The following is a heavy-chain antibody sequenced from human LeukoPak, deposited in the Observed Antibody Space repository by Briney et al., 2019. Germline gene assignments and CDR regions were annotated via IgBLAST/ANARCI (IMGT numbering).Heavy chain of an antibody. D-gene: IGHD4-23*01. Sequence: ASVKVSCKASGYTFTDYYMHWVRQAPGQGLEWMGWINPDSGGTNYAQNFQGRVTMTRDTSISTAYMELSRLRSDDAAVYYCARPFIETPSLGALDYWGQGTLVTVSS. CDR3: ARPFIETPSLGALDY. J-gene: IGHJ4*02. V-gene: IGHV1-2*02. CDR1: GYTFTDYY. CDR2: INPDSGGT.